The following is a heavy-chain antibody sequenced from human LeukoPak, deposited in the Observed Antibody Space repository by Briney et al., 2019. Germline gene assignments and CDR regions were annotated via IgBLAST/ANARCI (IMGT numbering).Heavy chain of an antibody. J-gene: IGHJ4*02. CDR3: VREWDL. D-gene: IGHD1-26*01. CDR1: GFTFSSYW. V-gene: IGHV3-7*01. CDR2: IKQDGSEK. Sequence: GGSLRLPGAVSGFTFSSYWMGWVRQAPGKGLEWVANIKQDGSEKNYVDSVMGRFTISRDNAKNSLYLQMNSLRAEDTAVYYCVREWDLWGQGTLVTVSS.